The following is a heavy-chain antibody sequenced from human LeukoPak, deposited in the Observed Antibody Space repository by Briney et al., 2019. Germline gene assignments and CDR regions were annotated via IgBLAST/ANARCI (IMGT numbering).Heavy chain of an antibody. Sequence: GGSLRLSCAASGFTFSSYWMSWVRQAPGKGLEWVANIKQDGSEKYYVDSVKGRFTISRDNSKNTLYLQMNSLRADDTAVYYCAKDNYGATSPDHFYHYYGMDVWGQGTTVTVS. D-gene: IGHD4-17*01. V-gene: IGHV3-7*01. CDR3: AKDNYGATSPDHFYHYYGMDV. J-gene: IGHJ6*02. CDR1: GFTFSSYW. CDR2: IKQDGSEK.